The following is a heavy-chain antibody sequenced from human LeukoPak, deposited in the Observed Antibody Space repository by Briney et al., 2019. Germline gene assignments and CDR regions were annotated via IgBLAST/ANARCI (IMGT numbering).Heavy chain of an antibody. CDR2: ISSDGRIK. CDR3: ARGSVTKYRFFDN. J-gene: IGHJ4*02. CDR1: GFTFSAYA. V-gene: IGHV3-30*04. D-gene: IGHD2-2*01. Sequence: GGSLRLSCAASGFTFSAYAMHWVRQAPGKGLEWVAVISSDGRIKYYADSVKGRFTISRGNSENTMWLQMGSLRAEDTAVYYCARGSVTKYRFFDNWGQGTLVTVSS.